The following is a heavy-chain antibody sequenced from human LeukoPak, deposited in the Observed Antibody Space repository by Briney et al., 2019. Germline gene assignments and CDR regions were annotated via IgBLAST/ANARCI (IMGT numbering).Heavy chain of an antibody. CDR3: ARVNPSLGELF. V-gene: IGHV4-59*08. CDR1: GGSISSYY. D-gene: IGHD3-16*01. Sequence: SETLSLTCTVSGGSISSYYWSWIRQPPGKGLEWIGYIYYSGSTNYNPSLKSRVTISVDTSKNQFSLKLSSVTAADTAVYYCARVNPSLGELFWGQGTLVTVSS. CDR2: IYYSGST. J-gene: IGHJ4*02.